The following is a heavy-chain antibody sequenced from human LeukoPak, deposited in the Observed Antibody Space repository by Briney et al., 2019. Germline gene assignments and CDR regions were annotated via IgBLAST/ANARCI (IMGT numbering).Heavy chain of an antibody. V-gene: IGHV4-38-2*01. J-gene: IGHJ5*02. D-gene: IGHD3-10*01. CDR1: GYSISSGYY. CDR3: ARVRRSGNWFGDMFDP. Sequence: SETLSLTCAVSGYSISSGYYWGWIRQPPGKGLEWIGSIYHSGSTYYNPSLKSRVTISVDTSKNQFSLKLSSVTAADTAVYYCARVRRSGNWFGDMFDPWGQGTLVTVSS. CDR2: IYHSGST.